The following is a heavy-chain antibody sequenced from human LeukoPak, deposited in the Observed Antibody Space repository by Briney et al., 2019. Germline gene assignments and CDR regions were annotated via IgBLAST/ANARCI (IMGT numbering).Heavy chain of an antibody. Sequence: SETLSLTCTVSGGSLSSYYCSCIRQPAGEGQEWIGRIYTSGSTNYNPSLKSRVTMSVDTSKNQFSLKLSSVTAADTAVYYCARDPKYCSSTSCLYNWFDPWGQGTLVTVSS. CDR2: IYTSGST. CDR3: ARDPKYCSSTSCLYNWFDP. D-gene: IGHD2-2*01. CDR1: GGSLSSYY. J-gene: IGHJ5*02. V-gene: IGHV4-4*07.